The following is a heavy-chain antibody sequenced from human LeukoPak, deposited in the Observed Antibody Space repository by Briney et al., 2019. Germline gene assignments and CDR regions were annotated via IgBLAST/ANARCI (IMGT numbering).Heavy chain of an antibody. D-gene: IGHD5-12*01. CDR1: GFTFSSYG. J-gene: IGHJ1*01. Sequence: PGGSLRLSCAASGFTFSSYGMHWVRQPPGKGLEWIGYIYYSGSTNYNPSLKSRVTISVDTSKNQFSLKLSSVTAADTAVYYCASRYSGYDTEYFQHWGQGTLVTVSS. CDR3: ASRYSGYDTEYFQH. V-gene: IGHV4-59*01. CDR2: IYYSGST.